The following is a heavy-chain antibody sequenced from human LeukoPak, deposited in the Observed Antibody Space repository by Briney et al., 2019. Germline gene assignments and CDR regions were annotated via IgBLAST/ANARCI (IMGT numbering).Heavy chain of an antibody. CDR1: GYSFTSYW. CDR3: ARLGSQYFWIGSH. V-gene: IGHV5-51*01. J-gene: IGHJ4*02. Sequence: NRGESLKISCKGSGYSFTSYWIGWVRQMPGKGLEWMGIIFPGDSDTRYSPSFQGQVTISADKSISTAYLQWSSLKASDTAMYYCARLGSQYFWIGSHWGQGTLVTVS. D-gene: IGHD3-3*01. CDR2: IFPGDSDT.